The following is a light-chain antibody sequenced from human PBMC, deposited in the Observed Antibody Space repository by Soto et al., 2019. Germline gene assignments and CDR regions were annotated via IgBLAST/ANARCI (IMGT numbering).Light chain of an antibody. CDR1: QSLSSSY. J-gene: IGKJ3*01. Sequence: EIVLTQSPGTLSLSPGERATLSCRASQSLSSSYLAWYQQKPGQAPRLLIYGASSRAAGIPDRFSGSGSGTDFTLTISRLVPEDFAVYYCQQYGSSPPRFTFGPGTKVDIK. V-gene: IGKV3-20*01. CDR3: QQYGSSPPRFT. CDR2: GAS.